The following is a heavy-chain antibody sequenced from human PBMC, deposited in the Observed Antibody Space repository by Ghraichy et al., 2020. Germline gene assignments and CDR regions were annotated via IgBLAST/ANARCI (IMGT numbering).Heavy chain of an antibody. V-gene: IGHV1-24*01. CDR3: AHNGGYCRGGSCLGMDV. CDR2: FDPEDGET. CDR1: GYTLTELS. D-gene: IGHD2-15*01. J-gene: IGHJ6*02. Sequence: ASVTVSCKVSGYTLTELSMHWVRQAPGKGLEWMGSFDPEDGETIYAQKFQGRVTMTEDTSTDTAYMELSSLRSEDTAVYYCAHNGGYCRGGSCLGMDVWGQGTTVIVSS.